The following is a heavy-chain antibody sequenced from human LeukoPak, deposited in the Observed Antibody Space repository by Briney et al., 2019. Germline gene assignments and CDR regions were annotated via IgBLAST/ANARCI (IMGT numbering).Heavy chain of an antibody. J-gene: IGHJ4*02. CDR3: AMEQQLVLALDY. Sequence: KTSETLSLTCTVSGGSITTYYWSWIRQPPGKGLEWIGYIYNSGSTNYNPSLKSRVTISVDTSKNQFSLKLSSVTAADTALYYCAMEQQLVLALDYWGQGTLVTASS. CDR2: IYNSGST. CDR1: GGSITTYY. D-gene: IGHD6-13*01. V-gene: IGHV4-59*01.